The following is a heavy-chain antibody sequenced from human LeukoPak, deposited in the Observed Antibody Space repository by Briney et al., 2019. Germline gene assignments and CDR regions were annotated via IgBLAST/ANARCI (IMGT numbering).Heavy chain of an antibody. CDR3: ARVRSYYDSGAYDY. D-gene: IGHD3-22*01. CDR2: ISAYNGNT. J-gene: IGHJ4*02. V-gene: IGHV1-18*01. CDR1: GYTFTSYG. Sequence: ASVTVSCKASGYTFTSYGISWVRQAPGQGLEWMGWISAYNGNTNYAQKLQGRVTITTDTSTSTAYMELRSLRSDDTAVYYCARVRSYYDSGAYDYWGQGTLATVSS.